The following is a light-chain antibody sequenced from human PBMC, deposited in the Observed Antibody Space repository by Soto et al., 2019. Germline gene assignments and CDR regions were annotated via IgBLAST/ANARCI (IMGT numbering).Light chain of an antibody. J-gene: IGKJ1*01. CDR1: HFLNNY. Sequence: DIQMTQSPSSLSASVGDRVTITCRASHFLNNYLNWYQQKPGKAPDLLIYAAFSLQSGVPSRFSGSGSGTDFTLTISSLQPEDFAIYYCQQTYSIPQTFGQGTKVDIK. CDR2: AAF. CDR3: QQTYSIPQT. V-gene: IGKV1-39*01.